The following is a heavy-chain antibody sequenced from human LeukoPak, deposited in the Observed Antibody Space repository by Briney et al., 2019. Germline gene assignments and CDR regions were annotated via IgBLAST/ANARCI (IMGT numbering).Heavy chain of an antibody. V-gene: IGHV1-46*01. Sequence: VASVKVSCKASVYTFTSYYMHWVRQAPGQGLEWMGIINPSDGSTSYAQKLQGRVTMTRDTSTSTVYMELSSLRSEDTAVYYCARENIVVLPAAHEYFFDYGGQGTLVTVSS. J-gene: IGHJ4*02. D-gene: IGHD2-2*01. CDR2: INPSDGST. CDR1: VYTFTSYY. CDR3: ARENIVVLPAAHEYFFDY.